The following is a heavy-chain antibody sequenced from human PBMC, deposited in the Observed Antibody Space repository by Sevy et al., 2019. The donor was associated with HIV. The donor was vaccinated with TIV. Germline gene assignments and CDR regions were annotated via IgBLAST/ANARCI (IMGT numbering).Heavy chain of an antibody. D-gene: IGHD3-10*01. V-gene: IGHV3-7*01. J-gene: IGHJ4*02. CDR1: GFTFSKYW. CDR2: INQDGSEK. CDR3: ARETGSSHFDY. Sequence: GESLKISCAASGFTFSKYWMSWVRQAPGKGLGGVANINQDGSEKYYVDSVKGRFTISRNNGKNSLYLQMNSLRAEDTAVYYCARETGSSHFDYWGQGTLVTVSS.